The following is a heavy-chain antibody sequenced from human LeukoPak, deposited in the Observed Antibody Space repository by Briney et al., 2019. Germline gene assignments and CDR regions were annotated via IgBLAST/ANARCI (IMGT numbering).Heavy chain of an antibody. CDR3: ARDFAPGSCDC. V-gene: IGHV3-30*02. CDR1: GFSFSSSG. CDR2: IWFDGSNK. J-gene: IGHJ4*02. Sequence: GGSLRLSCAASGFSFSSSGMHWFRQAPGKGLEWVTYIWFDGSNKNYLDSVKGRFTVSRDNSRNTLYLQMNSLRSEDTAVYYCARDFAPGSCDCWGQGTLVTVSP.